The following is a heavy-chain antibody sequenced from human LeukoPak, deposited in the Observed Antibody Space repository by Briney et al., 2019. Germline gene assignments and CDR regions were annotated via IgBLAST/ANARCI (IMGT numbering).Heavy chain of an antibody. J-gene: IGHJ4*02. Sequence: SETLSLTCTVSGGSISSYYWSWIRQSAGKGLEWIGRIYTSGSTNYNPSLKSRVTMSVDTSKNQFSLKLSSVTAADTAVYYCARDFRVAAAGTQLFDYWGQGTLVTVSS. CDR2: IYTSGST. V-gene: IGHV4-4*07. CDR1: GGSISSYY. D-gene: IGHD6-13*01. CDR3: ARDFRVAAAGTQLFDY.